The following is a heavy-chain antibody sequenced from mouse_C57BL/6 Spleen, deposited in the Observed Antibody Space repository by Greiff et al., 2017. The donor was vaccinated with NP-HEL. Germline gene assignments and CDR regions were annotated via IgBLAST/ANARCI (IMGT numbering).Heavy chain of an antibody. J-gene: IGHJ1*03. V-gene: IGHV1-59*01. CDR1: GYTFTSYW. CDR3: ARNGNYEYFDV. Sequence: QVQLQQPGAELVRPGTSVKLSCKASGYTFTSYWMHWVKQRPGQGLEWIGVIDPSDSYTNYNQKFKGKATLTVDTSSSTAYMQLSSLTSEDSAFYYCARNGNYEYFDVWGTGTTVTVSS. D-gene: IGHD2-1*01. CDR2: IDPSDSYT.